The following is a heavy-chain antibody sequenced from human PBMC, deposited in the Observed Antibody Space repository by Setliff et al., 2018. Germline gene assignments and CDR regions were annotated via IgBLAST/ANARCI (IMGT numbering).Heavy chain of an antibody. V-gene: IGHV4-59*12. CDR2: VYYSGTT. D-gene: IGHD2-15*01. CDR1: GGSISTYY. Sequence: PSETLSLTCTVSGGSISTYYWSWIRQPPGKGLEFIGYVYYSGTTNYNPSLKSRVTLSLDTAKNQFSLELRAVTAADTALYYCARENGYCSGGACYFMFDYWGQGTLVTVSS. J-gene: IGHJ4*02. CDR3: ARENGYCSGGACYFMFDY.